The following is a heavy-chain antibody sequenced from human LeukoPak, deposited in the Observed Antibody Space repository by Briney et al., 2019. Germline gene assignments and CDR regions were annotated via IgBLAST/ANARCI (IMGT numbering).Heavy chain of an antibody. J-gene: IGHJ4*02. CDR2: IYPGDSDT. Sequence: GESLKISCKGSGYSFTCYWNGWGRQMPGKGLEWMGIIYPGDSDTSYSPSFQGQVNISANKSISPAYLQWSSQKASDTAMYYCAISPLAVAGLSFDYWGQGTLVTVSS. CDR3: AISPLAVAGLSFDY. V-gene: IGHV5-51*01. D-gene: IGHD6-19*01. CDR1: GYSFTCYW.